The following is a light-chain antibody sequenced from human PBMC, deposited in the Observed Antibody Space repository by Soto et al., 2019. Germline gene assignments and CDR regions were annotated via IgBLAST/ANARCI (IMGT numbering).Light chain of an antibody. Sequence: EIVLTQSPGTLSLSPGERATLSCRASQSVSNSYVAWYQQKPGQAPRLLIYGASSRATGIPDRFSGSGSGTDFTLTISRLEPEDFAVYYCQQYGSSQTFGQGTKVDIK. V-gene: IGKV3-20*01. J-gene: IGKJ1*01. CDR2: GAS. CDR3: QQYGSSQT. CDR1: QSVSNSY.